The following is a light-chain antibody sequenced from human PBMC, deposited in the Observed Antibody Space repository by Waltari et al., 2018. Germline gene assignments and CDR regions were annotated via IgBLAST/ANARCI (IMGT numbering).Light chain of an antibody. Sequence: ETVLTQSPPTLSLSPGVRASLSCRASQRISTSLAWYQKKPGQAPRLLNYDASNRATGIPARFSGSGSGTDFTLTISSLEPEDFAVYYCQQCSNWPLTFGGGTKVEIK. V-gene: IGKV3-11*01. J-gene: IGKJ4*01. CDR2: DAS. CDR1: QRISTS. CDR3: QQCSNWPLT.